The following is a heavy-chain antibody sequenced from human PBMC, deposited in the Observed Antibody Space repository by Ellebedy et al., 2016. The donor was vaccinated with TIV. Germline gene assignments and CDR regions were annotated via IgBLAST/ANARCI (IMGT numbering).Heavy chain of an antibody. CDR3: VKGIEGVLRYFDWNDAFDI. CDR1: GFTFSSYA. V-gene: IGHV3-64D*06. Sequence: GESLKISCSASGFTFSSYAMHWVRQAPGKGLEYVSAISSNGGSTYYADSVKGRFTISRDNSKNTLYLQMSSLRAEDTAVYYCVKGIEGVLRYFDWNDAFDIWGQGTMVTVSS. D-gene: IGHD3-9*01. CDR2: ISSNGGST. J-gene: IGHJ3*02.